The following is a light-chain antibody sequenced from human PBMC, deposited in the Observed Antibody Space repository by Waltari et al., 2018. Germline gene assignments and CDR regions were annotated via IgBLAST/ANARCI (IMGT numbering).Light chain of an antibody. CDR3: QSYDTNWGV. Sequence: QPVLTQPPSVSGAPGQRITISCTGNSTNIGAGFDIHWFQQLPGTAPKLLIYDNIQRPSGFPYRFSGSKSDTSASLVITGLQAEDEAYYYCQSYDTNWGVFGGGTKLTVL. V-gene: IGLV1-40*01. CDR1: STNIGAGFD. J-gene: IGLJ2*01. CDR2: DNI.